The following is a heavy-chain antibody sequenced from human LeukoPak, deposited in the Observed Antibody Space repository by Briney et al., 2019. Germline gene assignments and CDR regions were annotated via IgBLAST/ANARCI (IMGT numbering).Heavy chain of an antibody. J-gene: IGHJ6*02. CDR2: INPNSGGT. Sequence: GASVKVSCEASGYTFTGHYMHWVRQAPGQGLEWMGWINPNSGGTNYAQKFQGRVTMTRDTSISTAYMELSRLRSDDTAVYYCARVLLLWFGADSYGMAVWAQGTRVTVSS. D-gene: IGHD3-10*01. V-gene: IGHV1-2*02. CDR3: ARVLLLWFGADSYGMAV. CDR1: GYTFTGHY.